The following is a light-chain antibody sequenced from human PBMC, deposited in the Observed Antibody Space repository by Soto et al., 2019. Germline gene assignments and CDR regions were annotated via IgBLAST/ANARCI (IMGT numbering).Light chain of an antibody. V-gene: IGLV2-23*02. J-gene: IGLJ2*01. CDR1: NSDVGSYNL. CDR2: DVS. CDR3: CSYAGSSNVV. Sequence: QSALTQPASVSGSPGQSITISCTGTNSDVGSYNLVSWYQQHPGKAPKLIIYDVSKRPSGVSNRFSGSKSGNTASLTISGLQAEDEADYYCCSYAGSSNVVFGGGTKVTVL.